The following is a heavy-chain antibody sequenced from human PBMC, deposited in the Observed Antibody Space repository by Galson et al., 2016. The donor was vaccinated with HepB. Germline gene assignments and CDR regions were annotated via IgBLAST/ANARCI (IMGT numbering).Heavy chain of an antibody. D-gene: IGHD3-3*01. CDR2: LYADGKT. V-gene: IGHV3-53*01. J-gene: IGHJ6*02. Sequence: SLRLSCAASGFSVSSDYMSRVRQAPGKGLEWISVLYADGKTRYADSVKGRLTISRDTSKNILFLDMNGLRVEDTAVYYCAREFRDTISGVPSRVDVWGQGTPVTVSS. CDR3: AREFRDTISGVPSRVDV. CDR1: GFSVSSDY.